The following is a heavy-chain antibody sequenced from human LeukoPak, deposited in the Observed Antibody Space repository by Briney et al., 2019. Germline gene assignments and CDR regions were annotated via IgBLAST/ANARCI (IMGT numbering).Heavy chain of an antibody. CDR3: ARGSYRYLDY. CDR1: GYTFTSHY. CDR2: INPTGGST. D-gene: IGHD3-16*02. Sequence: ASVKVSCKASGYTFTSHYIHWVRQAPGQGLEWMGIINPTGGSTSYAQRFQGRVTMTRDTSTSTVYMELSSLRSEDTAVYYCARGSYRYLDYWGQGTLVTVSS. V-gene: IGHV1-46*01. J-gene: IGHJ4*02.